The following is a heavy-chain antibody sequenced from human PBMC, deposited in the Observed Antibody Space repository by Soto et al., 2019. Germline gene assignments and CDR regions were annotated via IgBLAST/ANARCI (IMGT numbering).Heavy chain of an antibody. CDR3: AKFGPGYCSSTSCPLYYYMDV. CDR1: AFTFSSYA. CDR2: ISGSGGST. J-gene: IGHJ6*03. V-gene: IGHV3-23*01. D-gene: IGHD2-2*01. Sequence: PGGSLGLSCAASAFTFSSYAMSWVRQAPGKGLEWVSAISGSGGSTYYADSVKGRFTISRDNSKNTLYLQMNSLRAEDTAVYYCAKFGPGYCSSTSCPLYYYMDVWGKGTTVTVSS.